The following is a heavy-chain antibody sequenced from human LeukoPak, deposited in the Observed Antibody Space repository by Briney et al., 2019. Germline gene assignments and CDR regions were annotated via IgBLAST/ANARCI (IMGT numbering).Heavy chain of an antibody. CDR1: GFTFSYYS. V-gene: IGHV3-48*01. Sequence: PGGSLRLSCAASGFTFSYYSFNWVRQAPGKGLEWIAYISISNNSIYYADSVKGRFTISRDNAKNSLYLQMNSLRVEDTAAYYGAKETMASGKAMNDWAKQTRAIVSS. CDR3: AKETMASGKAMND. CDR2: ISISNNSI. J-gene: IGHJ4*02. D-gene: IGHD6-19*01.